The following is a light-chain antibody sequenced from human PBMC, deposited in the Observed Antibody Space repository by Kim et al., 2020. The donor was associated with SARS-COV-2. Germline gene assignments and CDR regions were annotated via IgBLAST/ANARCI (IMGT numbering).Light chain of an antibody. Sequence: EIVMTQSPATLSVSPGERATLSCRASQSVSSNLAWYQQKPGQAPRLLIYGASTRATGIPARFSGSGSVTEFTLTISSLQSEDFAVYYCQQYNNGPYTFGQGTKLAI. J-gene: IGKJ2*01. CDR2: GAS. CDR3: QQYNNGPYT. V-gene: IGKV3D-15*01. CDR1: QSVSSN.